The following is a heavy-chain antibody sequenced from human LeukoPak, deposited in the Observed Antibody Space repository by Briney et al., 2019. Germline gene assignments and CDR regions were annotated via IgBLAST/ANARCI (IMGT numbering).Heavy chain of an antibody. CDR3: ARLEAYSGYSFDY. V-gene: IGHV4-61*05. CDR2: IYYSGST. D-gene: IGHD5-12*01. J-gene: IGHJ4*02. CDR1: GGPISSSSYY. Sequence: SETLSLTCTVSGGPISSSSYYWGWIRQPPGKGLEWFGYIYYSGSTNYNPSLKSRVTISVDTSKNQFSLNLSSVTAADTAVYYCARLEAYSGYSFDYWGQGILVTVSS.